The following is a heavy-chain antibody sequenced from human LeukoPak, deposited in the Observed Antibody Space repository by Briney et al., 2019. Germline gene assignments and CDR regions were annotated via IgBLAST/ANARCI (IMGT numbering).Heavy chain of an antibody. CDR3: ARDSVSWFGFDS. CDR2: IYSNGNT. V-gene: IGHV4-61*02. D-gene: IGHD3-10*01. Sequence: SETLSLTCTVSGDYISSGAYYWSWIRQPAGKGLEWIGRIYSNGNTNYKPSLKSRVTISLDTSKRQFSLQLTSVTAADTAMYYCARDSVSWFGFDSWGQGTLVTVSS. CDR1: GDYISSGAYY. J-gene: IGHJ5*01.